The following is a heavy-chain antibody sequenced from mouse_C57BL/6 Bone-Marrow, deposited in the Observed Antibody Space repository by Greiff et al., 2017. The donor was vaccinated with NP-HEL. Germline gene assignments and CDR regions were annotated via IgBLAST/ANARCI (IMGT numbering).Heavy chain of an antibody. V-gene: IGHV5-9-1*02. CDR1: GFTFSSYA. D-gene: IGHD1-1*01. CDR3: TSFYYYGSPFDY. J-gene: IGHJ2*01. Sequence: EVHLVESGEGLVKPGGSLKLSCAASGFTFSSYAMSWVRQTPEKRLEWVAYISSGGDYIYYADTVKGRFTISRDNARNTLYLQMSSLKSEDTAMYYCTSFYYYGSPFDYWGQGTTLTVSS. CDR2: ISSGGDYI.